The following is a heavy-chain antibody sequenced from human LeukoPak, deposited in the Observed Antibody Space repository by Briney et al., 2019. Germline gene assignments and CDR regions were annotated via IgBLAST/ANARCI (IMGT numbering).Heavy chain of an antibody. CDR1: GYNFTPYW. J-gene: IGHJ4*02. Sequence: GESLKISCKASGYNFTPYWIGWVRQMPGRGLEWMGIIFPGGSDTKYSPSLQGQVTMSVDRSISTAYLQWSSLRAEDTAVYYCARAASSGWYSVGEDYFDYWGQGTLVTVSS. D-gene: IGHD6-19*01. CDR2: IFPGGSDT. CDR3: ARAASSGWYSVGEDYFDY. V-gene: IGHV5-51*01.